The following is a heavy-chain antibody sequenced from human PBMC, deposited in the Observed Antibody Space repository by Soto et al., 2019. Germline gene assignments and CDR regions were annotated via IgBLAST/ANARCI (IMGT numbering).Heavy chain of an antibody. V-gene: IGHV4-4*02. J-gene: IGHJ6*02. D-gene: IGHD4-17*01. Sequence: PSETLSLTCAVSGGSISSSNWWSWVRQPPGKGLEWIGEIYHSGSTNYNPSLKSRVTISVDKSKNQFSLKLSSVTAADTAVYYCARDLSGDFLTQTNYYYYYGMDVWGQGTKVTVSS. CDR3: ARDLSGDFLTQTNYYYYYGMDV. CDR2: IYHSGST. CDR1: GGSISSSNW.